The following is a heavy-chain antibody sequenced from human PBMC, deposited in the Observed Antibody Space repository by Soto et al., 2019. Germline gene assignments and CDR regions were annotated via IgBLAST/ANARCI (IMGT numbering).Heavy chain of an antibody. V-gene: IGHV3-15*01. CDR3: TTGPRGYGSGRYYRIDY. D-gene: IGHD3-10*01. J-gene: IGHJ4*02. CDR1: GFTFSNAW. Sequence: GGSLRLSCAASGFTFSNAWMSWVRQAPGKGLEWVGRIKSKTDGGTTDYAAPVKGRFTISRDDSKNTLYLQMNSLKTEDTAVYYCTTGPRGYGSGRYYRIDYWGQGTLVTVSS. CDR2: IKSKTDGGTT.